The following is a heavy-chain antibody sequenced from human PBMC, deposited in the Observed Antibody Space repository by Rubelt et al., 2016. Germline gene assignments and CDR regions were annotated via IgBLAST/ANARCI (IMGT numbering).Heavy chain of an antibody. V-gene: IGHV3-9*02. CDR1: GFTSDDYA. J-gene: IGHJ5*02. Sequence: VQLVESGGGLVQPGGSLRLSCKASGFTSDDYALHWVRQAPGKGLEWVSGIVSYSGTTYYADSVRDRFTISLDNAKKALYLQRNSLRAEDTAVYYCARAAGWFDPWGQGTLVTVSS. CDR3: ARAAGWFDP. CDR2: IVSYSGTT.